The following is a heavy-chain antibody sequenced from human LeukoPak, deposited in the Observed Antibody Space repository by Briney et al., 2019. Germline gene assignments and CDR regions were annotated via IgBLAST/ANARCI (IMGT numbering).Heavy chain of an antibody. CDR2: VFHRGTT. Sequence: SETLSLTCTVSGYSINSAFYWGWIRVPPGKGLEWIGSVFHRGTTYYNSSLKSRVNISIDTSKNQFSLKLSSVTAADTAVYYCARGRSGQWLSPRFDPWGQGTLVTVSS. CDR1: GYSINSAFY. D-gene: IGHD6-19*01. CDR3: ARGRSGQWLSPRFDP. J-gene: IGHJ5*02. V-gene: IGHV4-38-2*02.